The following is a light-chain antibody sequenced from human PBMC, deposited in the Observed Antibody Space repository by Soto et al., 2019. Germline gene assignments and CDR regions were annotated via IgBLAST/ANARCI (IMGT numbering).Light chain of an antibody. J-gene: IGKJ1*01. CDR2: DAS. CDR3: QQFGRSPRT. Sequence: EIVLTQSPGTLSLSPGERATLSCGASQSVSNNYLAWYQQKPGLAPRLLIYDASRRATGIPDRFSGSGSGTDFTLTISRLEPEDSAVYYCQQFGRSPRTFGQGTKVEIK. CDR1: QSVSNNY. V-gene: IGKV3D-20*01.